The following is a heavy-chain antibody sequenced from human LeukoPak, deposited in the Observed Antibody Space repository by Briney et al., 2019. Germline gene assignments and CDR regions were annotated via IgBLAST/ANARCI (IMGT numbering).Heavy chain of an antibody. D-gene: IGHD3-22*01. V-gene: IGHV3-23*01. Sequence: GGSLRLSCVASGFTFTNYAMSWVRQAPGKGLEWVSGIFVSTGSTYYADSVKGRVTISRDNSRNTVYLQMNSLRAEDTAVYYCAKDRTYYSDFSAYYFSPPLQHCWGQGTLVTVSS. CDR3: AKDRTYYSDFSAYYFSPPLQHC. CDR2: IFVSTGST. CDR1: GFTFTNYA. J-gene: IGHJ4*02.